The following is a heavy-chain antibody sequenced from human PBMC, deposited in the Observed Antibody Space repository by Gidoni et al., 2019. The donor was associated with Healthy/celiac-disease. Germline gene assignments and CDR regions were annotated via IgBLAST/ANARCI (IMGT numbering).Heavy chain of an antibody. CDR1: GFTFSSYG. J-gene: IGHJ6*02. D-gene: IGHD3-10*01. V-gene: IGHV3-30*18. CDR2: ISYDGSNK. CDR3: AKDGGEITMVRGVIIPYGGGMDV. Sequence: QVQLVESGGGVVQPGSSLRLSCAASGFTFSSYGMHWVSQAPGKGLEWVAVISYDGSNKYYADSVKGRFTISRDNSKNTLYLQMNSLRAEDTAVYYCAKDGGEITMVRGVIIPYGGGMDVWGQGTTVTVSS.